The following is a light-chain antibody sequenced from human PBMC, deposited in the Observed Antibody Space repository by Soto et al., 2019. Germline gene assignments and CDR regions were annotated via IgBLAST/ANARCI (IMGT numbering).Light chain of an antibody. V-gene: IGKV2-30*01. CDR3: MQSTHWPRT. CDR2: KVS. CDR1: QSLVYSDGNTY. J-gene: IGKJ1*01. Sequence: DVVMTQSPLSLPVTLGQPASISCRSSQSLVYSDGNTYLNWFQQRPGQSPRRLIYKVSNRDSGVPDRFSGSGSGPDFTLEISRVEAEDVGLYYCMQSTHWPRTFGQGTKVEIK.